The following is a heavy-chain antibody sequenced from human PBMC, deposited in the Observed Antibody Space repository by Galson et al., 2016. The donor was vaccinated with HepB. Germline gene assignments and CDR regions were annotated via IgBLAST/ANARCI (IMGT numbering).Heavy chain of an antibody. J-gene: IGHJ4*02. V-gene: IGHV5-51*01. CDR1: GYKFTNYW. CDR3: ARTYSIGWYAGFDS. D-gene: IGHD6-19*01. CDR2: IYTDDSDA. Sequence: QSGAEVKKPGESLKISCKGSGYKFTNYWIGWVRQMPGKGLEWMGIIYTDDSDARYSPSFRGQVIISADKSTKTAYLHWSSLKASDTAMYYCARTYSIGWYAGFDSGGQGTLVTFSS.